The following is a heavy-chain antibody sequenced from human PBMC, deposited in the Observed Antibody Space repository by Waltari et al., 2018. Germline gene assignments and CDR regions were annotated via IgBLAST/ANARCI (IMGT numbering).Heavy chain of an antibody. CDR2: IYTNGDT. V-gene: IGHV4-61*02. CDR1: GDSIKRGLYF. D-gene: IGHD1-7*01. CDR3: ARDRNYAEFYFDH. Sequence: QVQLQESGPSLVRPSETMSPTCTVSGDSIKRGLYFWAWVRQPAKKGLEWLGRIYTNGDTHYNPSLQSRATISVDTSKNQISLNLRSLSAADTAVYYCARDRNYAEFYFDHWGPGILVTVSS. J-gene: IGHJ4*02.